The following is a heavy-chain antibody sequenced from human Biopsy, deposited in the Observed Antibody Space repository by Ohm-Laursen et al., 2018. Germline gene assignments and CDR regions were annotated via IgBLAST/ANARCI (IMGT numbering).Heavy chain of an antibody. V-gene: IGHV3-30*03. J-gene: IGHJ2*01. CDR2: ISYDGSGE. D-gene: IGHD4-11*01. CDR1: GFTFTSYA. Sequence: SLRLSCAASGFTFTSYAMHWVRQAPGKGLEWVAVISYDGSGEYYADSLQGRFIISRDNPKNTVDLQMNSLRAEDTAVYFCARDGKRWDYSTYFSWHFDLWGRSNLVTVSS. CDR3: ARDGKRWDYSTYFSWHFDL.